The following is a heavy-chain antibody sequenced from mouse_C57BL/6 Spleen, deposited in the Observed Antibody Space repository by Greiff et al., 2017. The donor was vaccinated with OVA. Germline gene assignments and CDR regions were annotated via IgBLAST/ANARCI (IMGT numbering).Heavy chain of an antibody. D-gene: IGHD1-1*01. V-gene: IGHV1-15*01. J-gene: IGHJ2*01. Sequence: VQLQQSGAELVRPGASVTLSCKASGYTFTDYEMHWVKQTPVHGLEWIGAIDPETGGTAYNQKFKGKAILTADKSSSTAYMELRSLTSEDSAVYYCTRGRNYIFFDYWGQGTTLTVFS. CDR1: GYTFTDYE. CDR3: TRGRNYIFFDY. CDR2: IDPETGGT.